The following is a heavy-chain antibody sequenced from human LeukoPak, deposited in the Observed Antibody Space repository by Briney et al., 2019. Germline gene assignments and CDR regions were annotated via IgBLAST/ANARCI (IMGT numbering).Heavy chain of an antibody. V-gene: IGHV3-21*01. CDR3: ARVVRAVRRGSWFDP. J-gene: IGHJ5*02. CDR2: ISSSSSYI. D-gene: IGHD6-19*01. CDR1: GFTFSSYS. Sequence: GGSLRLSCAASGFTFSSYSMNWVRQAPGKGLEWVSSISSSSSYIYYADSVKGRFTISRDNAKNSLYLQMNSLRVEDTAVYYCARVVRAVRRGSWFDPWGQGTLVTVSS.